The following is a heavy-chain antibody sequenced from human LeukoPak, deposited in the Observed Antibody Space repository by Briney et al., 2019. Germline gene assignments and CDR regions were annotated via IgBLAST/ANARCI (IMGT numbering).Heavy chain of an antibody. CDR2: ISYDGSNK. CDR1: GFTFSSYA. J-gene: IGHJ4*02. CDR3: ARGWFGELLPKSAGGFDY. V-gene: IGHV3-30-3*01. Sequence: PGGSLRLSCAASGFTFSSYAMHWVRQAPGKGLEWVAVISYDGSNKYYADSVKGRFTISRDISKNTLYLQMNSLRAEDTAVYYCARGWFGELLPKSAGGFDYWGQGTLVTVSS. D-gene: IGHD3-10*01.